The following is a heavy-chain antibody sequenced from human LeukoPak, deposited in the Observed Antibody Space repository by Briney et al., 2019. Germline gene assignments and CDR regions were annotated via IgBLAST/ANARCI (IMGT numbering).Heavy chain of an antibody. Sequence: SVKVSCKASGGTFSSYAISWVRQAPGQGLEWMGGIIPIFGTANYAQKFQGRVTITADESTSTAYMELSSLRSEDTAVYYCARDRLYYDSSGYYSKFDYWGQGTLVTVSS. CDR2: IIPIFGTA. D-gene: IGHD3-22*01. CDR3: ARDRLYYDSSGYYSKFDY. V-gene: IGHV1-69*01. CDR1: GGTFSSYA. J-gene: IGHJ4*02.